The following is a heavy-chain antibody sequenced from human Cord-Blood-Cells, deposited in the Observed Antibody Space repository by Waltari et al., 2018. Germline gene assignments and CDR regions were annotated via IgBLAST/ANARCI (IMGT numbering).Heavy chain of an antibody. CDR1: GGSFSGYY. CDR2: INHSGST. V-gene: IGHV4-34*01. D-gene: IGHD4-17*01. J-gene: IGHJ3*02. Sequence: QVQLQQWGAGLLKPSETLSLTCAVYGGSFSGYYWSWIRQPPGKGLEWIWEINHSGSTNYNPSPKGRVTISVDTSKNQFSLKLSSVTAADTAVYYCAMTVTTTDAFDIWGQGTMVTVSS. CDR3: AMTVTTTDAFDI.